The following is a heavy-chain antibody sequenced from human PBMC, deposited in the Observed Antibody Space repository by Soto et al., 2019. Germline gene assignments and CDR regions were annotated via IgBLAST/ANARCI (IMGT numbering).Heavy chain of an antibody. CDR2: IKGKTDGGTT. CDR1: GFTFSSYG. Sequence: VGSLRLSCAASGFTFSSYGMHWVRQAPGKGLEWVGRIKGKTDGGTTDYAAPVKGRFTISRDDSKNTLYLQMNSLKTEDTAVYYCTKLSLWGHGTMVSV. CDR3: TKLSL. J-gene: IGHJ3*01. V-gene: IGHV3-15*01.